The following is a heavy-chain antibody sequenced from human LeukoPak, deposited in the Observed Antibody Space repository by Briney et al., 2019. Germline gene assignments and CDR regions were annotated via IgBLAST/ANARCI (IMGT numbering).Heavy chain of an antibody. J-gene: IGHJ4*02. Sequence: SETLSLTCAVSGESFSDYYWSWVRQPPGKGLEWIGEISRGGSTRYRSSLMSRVTISRDTSKKQFSLELTSVTAADTAVYYCARMEKYYDSSGSYRFFDYWGQGTLVTVSS. CDR1: GESFSDYY. V-gene: IGHV4-34*01. D-gene: IGHD3-22*01. CDR3: ARMEKYYDSSGSYRFFDY. CDR2: ISRGGST.